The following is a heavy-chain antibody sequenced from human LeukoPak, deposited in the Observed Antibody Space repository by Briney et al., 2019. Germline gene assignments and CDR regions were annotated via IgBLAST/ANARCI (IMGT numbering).Heavy chain of an antibody. CDR3: ARHLHPSYSSSSRYYYYYMDV. Sequence: SETLSLTCTVSGGSISSSSYYWGWIRQPPGKGLEWIGNIYYSGSTYYNPSLKSRVTISVDTSKNQFSLKLSSVTAADTAVYYCARHLHPSYSSSSRYYYYYMDVWGKGTTVTVSS. D-gene: IGHD6-6*01. CDR2: IYYSGST. J-gene: IGHJ6*03. CDR1: GGSISSSSYY. V-gene: IGHV4-39*01.